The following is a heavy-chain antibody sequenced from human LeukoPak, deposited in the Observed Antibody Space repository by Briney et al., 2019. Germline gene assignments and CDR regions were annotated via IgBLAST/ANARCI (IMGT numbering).Heavy chain of an antibody. V-gene: IGHV3-21*01. J-gene: IGHJ4*02. CDR1: GFTFSSYS. CDR3: ARAPISGWYLDY. CDR2: ISSSSSYI. Sequence: GGSPRLSCAASGFTFSSYSMNWVRQAPGKGLEWVSSISSSSSYIYYADSVKGRFTISRDNAKNSLYLQMNSLRAEDTAVYYCARAPISGWYLDYWGQGTLVTVSS. D-gene: IGHD6-19*01.